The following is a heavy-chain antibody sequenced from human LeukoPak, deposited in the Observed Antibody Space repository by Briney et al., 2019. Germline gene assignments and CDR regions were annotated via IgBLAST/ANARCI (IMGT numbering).Heavy chain of an antibody. CDR2: ISAYNGNT. D-gene: IGHD3-3*01. CDR3: ARARQATIFGVVIPYYFDY. Sequence: ASVKVSCKASGYTFTSYGISWVPQAPGQGLEWMGWISAYNGNTNYAQKLQGRVTMTTDTSTSTAYMELRSLRSDDTAVYYCARARQATIFGVVIPYYFDYWGQGTLVTVSS. CDR1: GYTFTSYG. J-gene: IGHJ4*02. V-gene: IGHV1-18*01.